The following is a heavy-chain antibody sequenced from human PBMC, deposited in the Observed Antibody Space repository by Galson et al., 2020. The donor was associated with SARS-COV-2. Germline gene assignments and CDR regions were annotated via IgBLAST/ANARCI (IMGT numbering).Heavy chain of an antibody. D-gene: IGHD6-19*01. CDR2: IRGNGSER. CDR3: TREGWQGGY. Sequence: GSLRLSCVVSGFTFEEYWMSWFRQAPGKGLEWVANIRGNGSERNYADSVKGRFSISRDNAVNSLFLQMDSLRVEDTAVYYCTREGWQGGYWGQGTRVTVSS. J-gene: IGHJ4*02. CDR1: GFTFEEYW. V-gene: IGHV3-7*01.